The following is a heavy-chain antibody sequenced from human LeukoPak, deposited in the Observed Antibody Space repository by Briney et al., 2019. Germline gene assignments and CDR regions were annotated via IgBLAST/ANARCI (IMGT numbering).Heavy chain of an antibody. J-gene: IGHJ4*02. V-gene: IGHV3-53*01. CDR2: IYTSGTT. CDR3: ARGNFYSSSGSSPLDS. Sequence: GGSLRLSCAASGFTVSSNFMTWVRQAPGKGLEWVSVIYTSGTTYYADSVKGRFTISRDNAKNTVSLQMNSLGAEDSAVYYCARGNFYSSSGSSPLDSWGQGTLVTVSS. D-gene: IGHD3-10*01. CDR1: GFTVSSNF.